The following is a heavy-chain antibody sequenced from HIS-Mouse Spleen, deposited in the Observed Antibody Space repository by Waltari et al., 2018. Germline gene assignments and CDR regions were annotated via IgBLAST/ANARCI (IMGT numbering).Heavy chain of an antibody. CDR3: AREIPYSSSWYDWYFDL. J-gene: IGHJ2*01. CDR2: IYYSGSN. D-gene: IGHD6-13*01. V-gene: IGHV4-39*07. Sequence: QLQLQESGPGLVKPSETLSLTCTVSGGSISSSSCYWGWIRQPPGKGLEWIGSIYYSGSNYYNPSLKSRVTISVDTSKNQFSLKLSSVTAADTAVYYCAREIPYSSSWYDWYFDLWGRGTLVTVSS. CDR1: GGSISSSSCY.